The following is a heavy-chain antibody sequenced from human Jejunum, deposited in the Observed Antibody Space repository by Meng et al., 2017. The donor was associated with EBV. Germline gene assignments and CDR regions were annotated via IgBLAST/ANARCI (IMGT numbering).Heavy chain of an antibody. V-gene: IGHV4-4*02. CDR2: IFHIGTT. CDR1: GSPINSSNW. Sequence: HGAGPGAWEPLVTLSLPCPVSGSPINSSNWWNWVRQPPGKGPEWIGEIFHIGTTNYNPTLKSRVTMSVDKSKNHFSLKLTSVTAADTAVYYCARDGGPSGSYAYWFDPWGQGALVTVSS. J-gene: IGHJ5*02. D-gene: IGHD1-26*01. CDR3: ARDGGPSGSYAYWFDP.